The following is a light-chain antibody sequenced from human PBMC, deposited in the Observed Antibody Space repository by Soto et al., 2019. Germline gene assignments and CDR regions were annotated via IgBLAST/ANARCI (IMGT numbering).Light chain of an antibody. J-gene: IGKJ4*01. CDR2: AAS. CDR1: QGISSY. Sequence: DIQLTQSPSFLSASVGDRVTITCRASQGISSYLAWYQQKPGKAPNLLIYAASTLQSGVPSRFSGSGSGTDFTLTISRLQPEDSATYHCQQLDTYPLTFGGGTKVEIK. V-gene: IGKV1-9*01. CDR3: QQLDTYPLT.